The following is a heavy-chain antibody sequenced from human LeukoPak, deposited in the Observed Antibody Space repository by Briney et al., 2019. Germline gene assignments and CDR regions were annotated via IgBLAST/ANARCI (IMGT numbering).Heavy chain of an antibody. V-gene: IGHV3-30*04. Sequence: PGGSLRLSCAASGFTFSSYAMHWVRQAPGEGLEWVAVISYDGSNKYYADSVKGRFTISRDNSKNTLYLQMNSLRAEDTAVYYCASQGLYCSGGSCYSFVLDYWGQGTLVTVSS. CDR3: ASQGLYCSGGSCYSFVLDY. J-gene: IGHJ4*02. CDR1: GFTFSSYA. CDR2: ISYDGSNK. D-gene: IGHD2-15*01.